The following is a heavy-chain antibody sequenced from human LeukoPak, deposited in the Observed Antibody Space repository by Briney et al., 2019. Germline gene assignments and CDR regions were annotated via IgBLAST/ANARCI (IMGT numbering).Heavy chain of an antibody. D-gene: IGHD2-2*01. CDR3: ARDRGYCSSTSCYGDCMDV. CDR2: IYTSGST. Sequence: PSQTLSLTCTVSGGSISSGSYYWSWIRQPAGKGLEWIGRIYTSGSTNYNPSLKSRVTISVDTSKNQFSLKLSSVTAADTAVYYCARDRGYCSSTSCYGDCMDVWGKGTTVTVSS. J-gene: IGHJ6*03. V-gene: IGHV4-61*02. CDR1: GGSISSGSYY.